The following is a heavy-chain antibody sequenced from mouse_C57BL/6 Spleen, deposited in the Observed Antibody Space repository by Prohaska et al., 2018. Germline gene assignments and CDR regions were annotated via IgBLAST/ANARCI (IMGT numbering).Heavy chain of an antibody. Sequence: EVQLQQSGTVLARPGASVKMSCKTSGYTFTSYWMHWVKQRPGQGLEWIGAIYPGNSDTSYNQKFKGKAKLTAVTSASTAYMELSSLTNEDSAVYYCTREGAYGSSPYWYFDVWGTGTTVTVSS. V-gene: IGHV1-5*01. CDR1: GYTFTSYW. J-gene: IGHJ1*03. CDR2: IYPGNSDT. CDR3: TREGAYGSSPYWYFDV. D-gene: IGHD1-1*01.